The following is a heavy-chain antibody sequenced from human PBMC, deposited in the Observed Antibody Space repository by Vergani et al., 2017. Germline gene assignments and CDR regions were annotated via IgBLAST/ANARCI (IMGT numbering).Heavy chain of an antibody. D-gene: IGHD2-21*02. CDR1: GGSISSYY. J-gene: IGHJ3*02. CDR3: ARNPYCGGDCYSDAFDI. V-gene: IGHV4-59*01. CDR2: IYYSGST. Sequence: QVQLQESGPGLVKSSETLSLTCTVSGGSISSYYWSWIRQPPGKGLEWIGYIYYSGSTNYNPSLKSRVTISVDTSKNQFSLKLSSVTAADTAVYYCARNPYCGGDCYSDAFDIWGQGTMVTVSS.